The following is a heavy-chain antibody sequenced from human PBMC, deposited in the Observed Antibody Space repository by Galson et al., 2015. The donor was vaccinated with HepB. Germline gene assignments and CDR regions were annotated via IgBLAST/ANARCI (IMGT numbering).Heavy chain of an antibody. CDR3: AREWAFDSSGYYPWAYGMDV. V-gene: IGHV1-2*04. Sequence: SVKVSCKASGYTFTGYYMHWVRQAPGQGLEWMGWINPNSGGTNYAQKFQGWVTMTRDTSISTAYMELSRLRSDDTAVYYCAREWAFDSSGYYPWAYGMDVWGQGTTVTVSS. CDR2: INPNSGGT. D-gene: IGHD3-22*01. J-gene: IGHJ6*02. CDR1: GYTFTGYY.